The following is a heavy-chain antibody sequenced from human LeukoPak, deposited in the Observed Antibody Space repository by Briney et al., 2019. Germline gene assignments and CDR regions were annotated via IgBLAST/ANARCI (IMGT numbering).Heavy chain of an antibody. J-gene: IGHJ5*02. V-gene: IGHV3-9*01. CDR3: AKDMGYCSGGSCYPAWFDP. Sequence: GGSLRLSCAASGFTFDDYAMHWVRHAPGEGLEWVSGISWNSGSIGYADSVKGRFTISRDNAKNSLYLQMNSLRAEDTALYYCAKDMGYCSGGSCYPAWFDPWGQGTLVTVSS. CDR1: GFTFDDYA. CDR2: ISWNSGSI. D-gene: IGHD2-15*01.